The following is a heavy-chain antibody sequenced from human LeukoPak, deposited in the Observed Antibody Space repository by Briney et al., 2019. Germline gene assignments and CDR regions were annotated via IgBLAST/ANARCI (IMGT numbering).Heavy chain of an antibody. D-gene: IGHD6-13*01. Sequence: GGSLRLSCAASGFTLSSNAMNWVRQAPGKGLEWVSGISVSVESTYYADSVKGRFTISRDKSKNTLYLLMISLRAEDTAVYYCAIRKQQVVPPRAYPYYYGMDVWGQGTTVTVSS. J-gene: IGHJ6*02. V-gene: IGHV3-23*01. CDR1: GFTLSSNA. CDR3: AIRKQQVVPPRAYPYYYGMDV. CDR2: ISVSVEST.